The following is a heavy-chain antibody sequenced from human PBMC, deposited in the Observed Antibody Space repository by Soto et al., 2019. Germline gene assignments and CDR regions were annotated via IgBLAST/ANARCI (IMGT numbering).Heavy chain of an antibody. J-gene: IGHJ4*02. CDR2: IYYSGST. Sequence: SETLSLTXTVSGGSISSYYWSWIRQPPGKGLEWIGYIYYSGSTNYNPSLKSRVTISVDTSKNQFSLKLSSVTAADTAVYYCARCQVLEWLLEYYFDYWGQGTLVTVSS. CDR3: ARCQVLEWLLEYYFDY. V-gene: IGHV4-59*01. D-gene: IGHD3-3*01. CDR1: GGSISSYY.